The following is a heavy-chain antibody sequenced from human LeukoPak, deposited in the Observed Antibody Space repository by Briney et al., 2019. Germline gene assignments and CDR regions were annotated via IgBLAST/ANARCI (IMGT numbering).Heavy chain of an antibody. J-gene: IGHJ5*02. V-gene: IGHV4-59*08. Sequence: SETLSLTCTFSGGSISSYYWSWIRQPPGKGLEWIGYVYYSGSTNYNPSLKSRVTISVDTSKNQFSLKLSSVTAADTAVYYCARQKISRFRPIAVAEGRFDPWGQGTLVTVSS. CDR1: GGSISSYY. D-gene: IGHD6-19*01. CDR3: ARQKISRFRPIAVAEGRFDP. CDR2: VYYSGST.